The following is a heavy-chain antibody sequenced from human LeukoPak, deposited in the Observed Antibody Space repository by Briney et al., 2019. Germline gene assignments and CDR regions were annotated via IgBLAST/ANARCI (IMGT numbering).Heavy chain of an antibody. Sequence: PGGSLRLSCAASGFTFSSYWMSWVRQAPGKGLEWVANIKQDGSEKYYVDSVKGRFTISRDNAKSSLYLQMNSLRAEDTAVYYCARISGGYCSSTSCYVEYFQHWGQGTLVTVSS. D-gene: IGHD2-2*01. CDR3: ARISGGYCSSTSCYVEYFQH. V-gene: IGHV3-7*01. CDR2: IKQDGSEK. CDR1: GFTFSSYW. J-gene: IGHJ1*01.